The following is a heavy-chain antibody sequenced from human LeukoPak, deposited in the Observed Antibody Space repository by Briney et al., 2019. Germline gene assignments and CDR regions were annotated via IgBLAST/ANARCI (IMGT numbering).Heavy chain of an antibody. CDR2: TSGSGANS. D-gene: IGHD5-12*01. CDR3: AKEYSGYDFDY. V-gene: IGHV3-23*01. CDR1: GFTLRSYD. J-gene: IGHJ4*02. Sequence: QSGGSLRLSCAASGFTLRSYDMSWVRQAPGKGLEWVAATSGSGANSYYADSVRGRFTISRDNSQNTLYLQMDSLRAEDTALYYCAKEYSGYDFDYWGQGTLVTVSS.